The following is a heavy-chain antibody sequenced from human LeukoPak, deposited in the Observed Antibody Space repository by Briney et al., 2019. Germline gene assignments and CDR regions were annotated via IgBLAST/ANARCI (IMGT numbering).Heavy chain of an antibody. CDR2: IKQDGSEK. D-gene: IGHD5-12*01. Sequence: GGSLRLSCVASRFTFSSYWMSWVRQAPGKGLEWVANIKQDGSEKYYVDSVKGRFTISRDNAKNSLYLQMNSLRAEDTAVYYCARDRGSGYFPYFDYWGQGTLVTVS. CDR3: ARDRGSGYFPYFDY. V-gene: IGHV3-7*01. CDR1: RFTFSSYW. J-gene: IGHJ4*02.